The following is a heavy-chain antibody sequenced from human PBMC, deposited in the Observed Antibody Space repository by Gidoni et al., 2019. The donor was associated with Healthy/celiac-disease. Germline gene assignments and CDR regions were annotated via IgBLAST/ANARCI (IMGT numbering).Heavy chain of an antibody. CDR1: GGSFSGYY. D-gene: IGHD2-15*01. V-gene: IGHV4-34*01. CDR3: ARVGRGCSGGSCYPSLPLFDY. J-gene: IGHJ4*02. Sequence: QVQLQQWGAGLLKPSETLSLTCAVYGGSFSGYYWTWIRQPPGKGLEWIGEINHSGSTNYNPSLKSRVTISVDTSKNQFSLKLISVTAADTAVYYCARVGRGCSGGSCYPSLPLFDYWGQGTLVTVSS. CDR2: INHSGST.